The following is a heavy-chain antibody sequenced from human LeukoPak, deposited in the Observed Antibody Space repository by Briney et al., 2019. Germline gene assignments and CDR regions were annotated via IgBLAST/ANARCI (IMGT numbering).Heavy chain of an antibody. J-gene: IGHJ4*02. Sequence: ASVKVSCKASGGTFTSYGISWVRQAPGQGLEWMGWISAYNGNTNYAQKLQGRVTMTTDTSTSTAYMELRSLRSDDTAVYYCATSLAGTVFVYWGQGTLVTVSS. D-gene: IGHD6-13*01. CDR1: GGTFTSYG. CDR2: ISAYNGNT. CDR3: ATSLAGTVFVY. V-gene: IGHV1-18*01.